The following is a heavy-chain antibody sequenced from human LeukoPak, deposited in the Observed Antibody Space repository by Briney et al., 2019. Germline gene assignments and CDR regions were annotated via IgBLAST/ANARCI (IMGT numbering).Heavy chain of an antibody. Sequence: HPSENLSLTCAVYGGSFSGYYWSWIRQPPGKGLEWIGEINHSGSTNYNPSLKSRVTISVDTSKNQFSLKLSSVTAADTAVYYCARHGTPLRYGSGNYYKGAPFDYWGQGTLVTVSS. CDR2: INHSGST. CDR1: GGSFSGYY. D-gene: IGHD3-10*01. V-gene: IGHV4-34*01. CDR3: ARHGTPLRYGSGNYYKGAPFDY. J-gene: IGHJ4*02.